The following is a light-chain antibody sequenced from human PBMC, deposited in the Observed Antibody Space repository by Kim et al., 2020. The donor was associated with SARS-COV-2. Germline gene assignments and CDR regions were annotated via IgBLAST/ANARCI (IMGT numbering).Light chain of an antibody. J-gene: IGLJ3*02. CDR1: SSNIGSQT. CDR3: AAWHGSLNGWV. V-gene: IGLV1-44*01. CDR2: SSN. Sequence: QSVLTQPPSASGTPGQRVTISCSGSSSNIGSQTVNWYRQLPGTAPKLLIYSSNQRPPGAPDRFCASKSGTSASLAISGLQSEDEADYHCAAWHGSLNGWVFGGGTQLTVL.